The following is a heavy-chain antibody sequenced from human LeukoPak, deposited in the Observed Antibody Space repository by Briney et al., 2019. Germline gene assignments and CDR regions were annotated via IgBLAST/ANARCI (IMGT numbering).Heavy chain of an antibody. J-gene: IGHJ4*02. Sequence: GASVKVSCKASGGTFSSYAISWVRQAPGQGLEWMGGIIPIFGTANYAQKFQGRVTITADESTSTAYMELSSLRSEDTAMYYCARAAEGYYYDSSGYLLNFDYWGQGTLVTVSS. V-gene: IGHV1-69*13. CDR3: ARAAEGYYYDSSGYLLNFDY. CDR2: IIPIFGTA. CDR1: GGTFSSYA. D-gene: IGHD3-22*01.